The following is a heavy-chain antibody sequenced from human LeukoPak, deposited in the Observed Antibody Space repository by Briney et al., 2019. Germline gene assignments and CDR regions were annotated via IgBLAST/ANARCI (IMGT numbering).Heavy chain of an antibody. D-gene: IGHD6-13*01. CDR2: IYSDNT. CDR3: ATFRNSWYVPEFDF. J-gene: IGHJ4*02. V-gene: IGHV3-53*01. Sequence: GGSLRLSCTVSGFTVSSNSMSWVRQAPGKGLEWVSFIYSDNTHYSDSVKGRFTISRDNSKNTLYLQMNSLRAEDTAVYYCATFRNSWYVPEFDFWGQGTLVTVSS. CDR1: GFTVSSNS.